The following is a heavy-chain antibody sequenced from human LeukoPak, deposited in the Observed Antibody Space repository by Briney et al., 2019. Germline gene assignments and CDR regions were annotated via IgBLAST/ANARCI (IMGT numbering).Heavy chain of an antibody. CDR3: ARGSPAEGFDP. CDR2: INHSGST. J-gene: IGHJ5*02. CDR1: GGSFSGYY. V-gene: IGHV4-34*01. Sequence: SETLSLTCAVYGGSFSGYYWSWIRQPPGKGLEWIGEINHSGSTNYNPSLKSRVTISVDRSKNQFSLKLSSVTAADTAVYYCARGSPAEGFDPWGQGTLVTVSS. D-gene: IGHD2-2*01.